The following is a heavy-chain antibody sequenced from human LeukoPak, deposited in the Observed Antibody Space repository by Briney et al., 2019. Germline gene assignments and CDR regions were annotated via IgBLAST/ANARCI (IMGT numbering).Heavy chain of an antibody. J-gene: IGHJ4*02. Sequence: PSETLSLTCTVSGGSISSSSYYWGWIRQPPGKGLEWIGSIYYSGSTYYNPSLKSRVTISVDTSKNQFSLKLSSVTAADTAVYYCARDHGIVGAVIYYFDYWGQGTLVTVSS. D-gene: IGHD1-26*01. CDR2: IYYSGST. CDR3: ARDHGIVGAVIYYFDY. V-gene: IGHV4-39*07. CDR1: GGSISSSSYY.